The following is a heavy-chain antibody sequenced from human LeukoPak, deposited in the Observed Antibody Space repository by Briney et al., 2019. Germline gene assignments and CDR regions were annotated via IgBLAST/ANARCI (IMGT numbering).Heavy chain of an antibody. D-gene: IGHD3-9*01. CDR2: ISAYNGNT. CDR1: GYTFTSYG. Sequence: ASVKVSCKASGYTFTSYGISWVRQAPGQGLEWMGWISAYNGNTNYAQKLQGRVTMTTDTSTSTAYMELRSLRSDDTAVYYCARDLYDILTGYSHSPSAFDYWGQGTLVTVSS. V-gene: IGHV1-18*01. J-gene: IGHJ4*02. CDR3: ARDLYDILTGYSHSPSAFDY.